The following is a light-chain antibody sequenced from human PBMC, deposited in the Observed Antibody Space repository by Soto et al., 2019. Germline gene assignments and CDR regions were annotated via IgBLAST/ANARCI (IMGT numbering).Light chain of an antibody. V-gene: IGKV1-5*03. CDR1: QSASTF. CDR2: KAS. CDR3: QQYNSYSGT. Sequence: DIQMTQSPSTLSASVGDRVTITCRASQSASTFLAWYQQKPGQAPKLLIYKASSLESGVPSRFSGSGSGTEFTLTISSLQPDDFATYYCQQYNSYSGTFGQGTKVDIK. J-gene: IGKJ2*01.